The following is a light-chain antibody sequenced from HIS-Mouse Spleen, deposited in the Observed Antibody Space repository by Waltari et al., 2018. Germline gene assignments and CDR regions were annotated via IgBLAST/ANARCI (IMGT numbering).Light chain of an antibody. Sequence: SYELTQPPSVSVSPGQTARTTCSGDAFPTKYDYWSQQKSGQAPWLVIYEDSKRPTGIPERFSGSSSGTMATLTISGAQVEDEADYYCYSTDSSGNHVVFGGGTKLTVL. J-gene: IGLJ2*01. V-gene: IGLV3-10*01. CDR2: EDS. CDR1: AFPTKY. CDR3: YSTDSSGNHVV.